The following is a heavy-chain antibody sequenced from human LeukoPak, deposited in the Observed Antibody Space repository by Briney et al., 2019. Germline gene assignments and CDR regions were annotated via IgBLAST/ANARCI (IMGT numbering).Heavy chain of an antibody. Sequence: SETLSLTCTVSGGSISSYYWSWIRQPPVKGLEWIGYIYYSGSTNYNPSLKSRVTISVDTSKNQFSLKLSSVTAADTAVYYCARDNGYGLYGMDVWGQGTTVTVSS. J-gene: IGHJ6*02. CDR1: GGSISSYY. CDR3: ARDNGYGLYGMDV. D-gene: IGHD5-18*01. CDR2: IYYSGST. V-gene: IGHV4-59*01.